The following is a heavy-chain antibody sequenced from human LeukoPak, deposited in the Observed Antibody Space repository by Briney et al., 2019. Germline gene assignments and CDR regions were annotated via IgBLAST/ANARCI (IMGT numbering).Heavy chain of an antibody. J-gene: IGHJ4*02. CDR2: ISYDGSNK. D-gene: IGHD5-12*01. CDR1: GFTFSGSA. CDR3: ASQVATNY. Sequence: PGGSLRLSCAASGFTFSGSAMHWVRQAPGKGLEWVAVISYDGSNKYYADSVKGRFTISRDNSKNTLYLQMNSLRAEDTAVYYCASQVATNYWGQGTLVTVSS. V-gene: IGHV3-30*01.